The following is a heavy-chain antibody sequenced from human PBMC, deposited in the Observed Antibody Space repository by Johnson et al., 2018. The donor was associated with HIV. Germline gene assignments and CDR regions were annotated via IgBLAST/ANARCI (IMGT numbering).Heavy chain of an antibody. D-gene: IGHD5-24*01. CDR3: ARFGRGGSHAFDI. J-gene: IGHJ3*02. CDR1: GFTFDDYG. V-gene: IGHV3-20*04. CDR2: INWNGDST. Sequence: VQLVESGGGVVRPGGSLRLSCAASGFTFDDYGMSWVRQVPGQGLEWFSGINWNGDSTGYAASVKGRFPLSRDNAKNSLYLQMNSLRAEDTAFYYCARFGRGGSHAFDIWGQGTMVTVSS.